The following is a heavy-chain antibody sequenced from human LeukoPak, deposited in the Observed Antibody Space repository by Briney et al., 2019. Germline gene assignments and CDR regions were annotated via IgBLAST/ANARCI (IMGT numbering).Heavy chain of an antibody. J-gene: IGHJ4*02. V-gene: IGHV3-23*01. CDR2: ISGSGGST. CDR1: GFTFSSYA. Sequence: GGSLRLSCAASGFTFSSYAMSWVRQAPGKGLDWVSAISGSGGSTYYADSVKGRFTISRDNSKNTLYLQMNSLRAEDTAVYYCAKGYSSSWYERLFDYWGQGTLVTVSS. CDR3: AKGYSSSWYERLFDY. D-gene: IGHD6-13*01.